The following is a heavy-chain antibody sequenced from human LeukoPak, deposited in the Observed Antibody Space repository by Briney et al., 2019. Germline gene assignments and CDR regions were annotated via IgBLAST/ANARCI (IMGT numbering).Heavy chain of an antibody. D-gene: IGHD2-2*01. J-gene: IGHJ5*02. CDR2: IYTSGST. CDR1: GGSISSYY. CDR3: ARDRVGCSSTSCYSWFDP. V-gene: IGHV4-4*07. Sequence: PSETLPLTCTVSGGSISSYYWSWIRQPAGKGLEWIGRIYTSGSTNYNPSLKSRVTMSVDTSKNQFSLKLSSVTAADTAVYYCARDRVGCSSTSCYSWFDPWGQGTLVTVSS.